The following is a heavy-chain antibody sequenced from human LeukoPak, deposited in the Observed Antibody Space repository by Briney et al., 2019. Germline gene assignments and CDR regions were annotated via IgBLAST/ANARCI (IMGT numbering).Heavy chain of an antibody. CDR1: GFTFSSYG. Sequence: GGSLRLSCAASGFTFSSYGMSWVRQAPGKGLEWVSAISGSGGSTYYADSVKGRFTISRDNSKNTLYLQMNSLRAEDTAVYYCAKDYYDSSGYYQTDAFDIWGQGTMVTVSS. D-gene: IGHD3-22*01. V-gene: IGHV3-23*01. CDR3: AKDYYDSSGYYQTDAFDI. J-gene: IGHJ3*02. CDR2: ISGSGGST.